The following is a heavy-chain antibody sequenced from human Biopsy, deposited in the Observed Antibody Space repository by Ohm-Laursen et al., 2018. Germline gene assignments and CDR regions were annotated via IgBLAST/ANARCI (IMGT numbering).Heavy chain of an antibody. CDR3: ARDVEGFYSYAMDV. CDR1: GFTFSDYY. V-gene: IGHV3-11*01. D-gene: IGHD5-24*01. CDR2: ITSGGSTT. Sequence: SLRLSCAASGFTFSDYYMSWIRQAPGKGLEWVSYITSGGSTTDYADPVKGRFTISRDNAKSSLFLQMNGLRAEDTAVYYCARDVEGFYSYAMDVWGQGTTVTVSS. J-gene: IGHJ6*02.